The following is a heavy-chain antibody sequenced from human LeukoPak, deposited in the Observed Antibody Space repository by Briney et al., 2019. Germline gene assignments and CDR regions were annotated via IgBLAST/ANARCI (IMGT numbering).Heavy chain of an antibody. CDR1: GYTFTSYG. J-gene: IGHJ4*02. CDR2: ISAYNGNT. V-gene: IGHV1-18*01. D-gene: IGHD2-2*01. Sequence: ASVKVSCKASGYTFTSYGISWVRQAPGQGLEWMGWISAYNGNTNYAQKLQGRVTMTTDTSTSTAYMELRSLRSDDTAVYYCARDLFEVVVVVPAASGYWGQGTLVTVSS. CDR3: ARDLFEVVVVVPAASGY.